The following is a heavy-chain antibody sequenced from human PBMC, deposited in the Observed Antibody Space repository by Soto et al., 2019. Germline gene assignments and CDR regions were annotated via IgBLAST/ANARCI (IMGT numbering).Heavy chain of an antibody. Sequence: GGSLRLSCAASGFTFRSYSMNWVRQDPGKGLEWVSYISSSSSTIYYADSVKGRFTISRDNAKKSLSLQMNSLRAEDTAVYYCARDSGIAVAGTGIPHDYRGQGPLVTGSS. D-gene: IGHD6-19*01. CDR2: ISSSSSTI. J-gene: IGHJ4*02. V-gene: IGHV3-48*04. CDR1: GFTFRSYS. CDR3: ARDSGIAVAGTGIPHDY.